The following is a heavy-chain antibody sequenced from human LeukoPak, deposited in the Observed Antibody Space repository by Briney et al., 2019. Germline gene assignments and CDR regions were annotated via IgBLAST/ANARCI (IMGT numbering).Heavy chain of an antibody. D-gene: IGHD3-22*01. CDR1: GFTFSIYA. J-gene: IGHJ4*02. CDR2: ITSSGDGT. V-gene: IGHV3-23*01. Sequence: HTGGSLRLSCAASGFTFSIYAMSWVRQAPGKGLQWVSSITSSGDGTYYADSVKGRFTISRDNSENMLYLQMNNLRVEDTAVYFCAKDRPNYYGSNGHYYRRDGDYWGQGTLVTVSS. CDR3: AKDRPNYYGSNGHYYRRDGDY.